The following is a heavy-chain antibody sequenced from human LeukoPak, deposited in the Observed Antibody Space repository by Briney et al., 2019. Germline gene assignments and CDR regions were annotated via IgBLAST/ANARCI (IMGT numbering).Heavy chain of an antibody. CDR1: GFTFSRNS. J-gene: IGHJ4*02. CDR3: ARSSDY. CDR2: ISNSGSSI. D-gene: IGHD6-6*01. V-gene: IGHV3-48*04. Sequence: GGSLRLSCEASGFTFSRNSMIWVRQAPGKGLEWLSSISNSGSSIYYADSVKGRFTISRDNAKNSLYLQMNSLRAEDTAVYYCARSSDYWGQGTLVTVSS.